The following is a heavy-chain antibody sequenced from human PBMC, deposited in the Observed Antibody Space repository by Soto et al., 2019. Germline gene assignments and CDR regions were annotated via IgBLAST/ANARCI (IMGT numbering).Heavy chain of an antibody. CDR3: AKGAHYYYGSGSYPFDY. D-gene: IGHD3-10*01. CDR1: GFIFSSYG. Sequence: QVQLVESGGGVVQPGRSLRLSCAASGFIFSSYGMHWVRQAPGKGLEWVAVISYDGSNKYYADSVKGRFTISRDNSKNTLYLQMNSLRAEDTAVYYCAKGAHYYYGSGSYPFDYWGQGTLVTVSS. CDR2: ISYDGSNK. V-gene: IGHV3-30*18. J-gene: IGHJ4*02.